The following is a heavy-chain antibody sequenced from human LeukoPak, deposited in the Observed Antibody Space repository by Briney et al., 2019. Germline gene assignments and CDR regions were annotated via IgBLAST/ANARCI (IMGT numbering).Heavy chain of an antibody. J-gene: IGHJ3*02. D-gene: IGHD1-26*01. CDR2: IRSDGGNK. CDR1: GFTFSTYA. V-gene: IGHV3-30*02. Sequence: GGSLRLSCAASGFTFSTYAMHWVRQAPGKGPEWMALIRSDGGNKYYTDSVKGRFTISRDNSKNTLYLQMNGLRVEDTAVYYCAKGLHSGSYLDALDIWGQGTMVTVFS. CDR3: AKGLHSGSYLDALDI.